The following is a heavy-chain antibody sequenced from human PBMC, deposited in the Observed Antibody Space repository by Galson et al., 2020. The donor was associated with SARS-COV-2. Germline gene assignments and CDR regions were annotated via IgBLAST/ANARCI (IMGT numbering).Heavy chain of an antibody. J-gene: IGHJ5*02. CDR2: IYHSGST. CDR3: AKPYCSSTSCYLEQLWFDP. D-gene: IGHD2-2*01. V-gene: IGHV4-38-2*02. Sequence: SETLSLTCTVSGYSISSGYYWGWIRQPPGKGLEWIGSIYHSGSTYYNPSLKSRVTISVDTSKNQFSLKLSSVTAADTAVYYCAKPYCSSTSCYLEQLWFDPWGQGTLVTVSS. CDR1: GYSISSGYY.